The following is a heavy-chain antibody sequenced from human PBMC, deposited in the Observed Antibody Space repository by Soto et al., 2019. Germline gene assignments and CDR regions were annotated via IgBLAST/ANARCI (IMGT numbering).Heavy chain of an antibody. V-gene: IGHV3-9*01. J-gene: IGHJ4*02. D-gene: IGHD5-18*01. CDR2: ISWNSGNI. Sequence: EVQLEESGGALVQPGRSLRLSCAASGFTFDDYAMYWVRQVLGKGLEWVSSISWNSGNIGYADSVKGRFTTSRENAEHSLYLQMNSLRPEDTALYYCVRSKGGYSYGTPFDYWGQGTLVTVSS. CDR1: GFTFDDYA. CDR3: VRSKGGYSYGTPFDY.